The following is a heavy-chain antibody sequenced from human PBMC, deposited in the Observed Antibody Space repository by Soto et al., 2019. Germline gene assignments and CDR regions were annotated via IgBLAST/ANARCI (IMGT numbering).Heavy chain of an antibody. Sequence: SETLSLTCSVSGDSISTVDYFWAWIRQPPGQALEYIGYIYKSTTTYYNPSFEGRVAISLDTSKSQFSLTLTSVTAADTAVYFCARGRYCLSGRCFPNWFDSWGQGTLVTVYS. D-gene: IGHD2-15*01. V-gene: IGHV4-30-4*01. J-gene: IGHJ5*01. CDR1: GDSISTVDYF. CDR3: ARGRYCLSGRCFPNWFDS. CDR2: IYKSTTT.